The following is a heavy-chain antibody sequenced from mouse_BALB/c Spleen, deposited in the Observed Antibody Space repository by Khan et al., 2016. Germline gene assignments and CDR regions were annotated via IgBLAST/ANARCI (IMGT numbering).Heavy chain of an antibody. J-gene: IGHJ2*01. V-gene: IGHV5-17*02. CDR1: GFTFSSFG. Sequence: EVKLEESGGGLVQPGGSRKLSCAASGFTFSSFGMHWVRQAPEKGLEWVAFISSGGSAIYYADTVKGRFTISRDNPKNTLFLQMTSLRSEDTAMYYCGRGDYWGQGTTLTVSS. CDR2: ISSGGSAI. CDR3: GRGDY.